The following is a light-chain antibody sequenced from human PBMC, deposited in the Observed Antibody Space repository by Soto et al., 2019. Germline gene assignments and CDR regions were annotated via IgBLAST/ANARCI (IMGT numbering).Light chain of an antibody. CDR3: QQRSNWPRGT. CDR1: QSVSSY. J-gene: IGKJ5*01. V-gene: IGKV3-11*01. CDR2: DAS. Sequence: IVLTQSAATLSLSPGERATLSCMASQSVSSYLAWYQQKPGQAPRLLIYDASNRATGIPARFSGSGSGTDFTLTISSLEPEDFAVYYCQQRSNWPRGTFGQGTRLEIK.